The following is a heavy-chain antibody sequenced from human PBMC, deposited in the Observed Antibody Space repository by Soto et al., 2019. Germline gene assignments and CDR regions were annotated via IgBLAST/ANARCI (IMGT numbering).Heavy chain of an antibody. Sequence: GASVKVSCKAYGYTFIDFDINWVREATGQGLEWMGWMNPNSGNTGYAQKFQGRVTMTRNTSISTAYMELSSLRSEDTAVYYCARQARRRTSNWFDPWGQGTLVTVSS. CDR2: MNPNSGNT. CDR1: GYTFIDFD. J-gene: IGHJ5*02. V-gene: IGHV1-8*01. CDR3: ARQARRRTSNWFDP.